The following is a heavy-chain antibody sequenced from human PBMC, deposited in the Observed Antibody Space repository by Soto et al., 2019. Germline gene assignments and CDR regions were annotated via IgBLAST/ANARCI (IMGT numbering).Heavy chain of an antibody. Sequence: EVQVLDSGGDLVQPGGSLRLSCVASGFTFSNYAMSWVRQAPGKGLEWVSGISGSGGLTYYANSVKGRFIVSRDNSKNALYRKMNILRAEDTAVYYCAKAKGGRRIPIFLAGGGEYAMDVWGQGTTVTVSS. V-gene: IGHV3-23*01. CDR2: ISGSGGLT. CDR3: AKAKGGRRIPIFLAGGGEYAMDV. J-gene: IGHJ6*02. D-gene: IGHD3-3*01. CDR1: GFTFSNYA.